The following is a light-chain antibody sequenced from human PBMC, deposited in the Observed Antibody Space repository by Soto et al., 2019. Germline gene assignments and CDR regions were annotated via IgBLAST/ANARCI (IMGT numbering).Light chain of an antibody. V-gene: IGLV1-40*01. J-gene: IGLJ3*02. Sequence: QAVVTQPPSVSGAPGQRVTISCSGTNSNIGAPYDVHWYQQLPGTAPKVLIYGNNNRPSGVPARFSASRSVTSASLAITGLLKDDDADYYCAAWNDSRKAVLFGGGTKFTVL. CDR3: AAWNDSRKAVL. CDR2: GNN. CDR1: NSNIGAPYD.